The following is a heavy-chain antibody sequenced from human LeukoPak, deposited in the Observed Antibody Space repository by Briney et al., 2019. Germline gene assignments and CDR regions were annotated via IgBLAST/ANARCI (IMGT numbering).Heavy chain of an antibody. Sequence: GGSLRLSCAASGFTFSSYSMNWVRQAPGKGLEWVSYISSSSSYIYYADSVKGRFTISRDNAKNSLYLQMSSLRAEDTAVYYCARVYDFWSGFSRFYFDNWGQGTLVTVSS. J-gene: IGHJ4*02. CDR3: ARVYDFWSGFSRFYFDN. D-gene: IGHD3-3*01. CDR1: GFTFSSYS. V-gene: IGHV3-21*05. CDR2: ISSSSSYI.